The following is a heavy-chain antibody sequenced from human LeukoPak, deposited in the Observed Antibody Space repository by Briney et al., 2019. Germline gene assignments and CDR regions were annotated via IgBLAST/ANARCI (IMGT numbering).Heavy chain of an antibody. V-gene: IGHV1-2*02. Sequence: ASVKVSCKASGYTFTYYYMHWVRQAPGQGLEWMGWINPNSGGTNYAQKFQGRVTMTTDTSISTAYMEVIRLRSDDTAVYYCARVRIGQQLDKYYYYAMDVWGQGTTVTVSS. CDR1: GYTFTYYY. CDR3: ARVRIGQQLDKYYYYAMDV. CDR2: INPNSGGT. D-gene: IGHD6-13*01. J-gene: IGHJ6*02.